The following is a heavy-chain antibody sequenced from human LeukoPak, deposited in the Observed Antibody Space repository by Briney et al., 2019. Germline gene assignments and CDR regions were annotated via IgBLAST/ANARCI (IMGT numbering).Heavy chain of an antibody. CDR2: INQDGSEK. CDR1: GLTFSVYW. CDR3: VRGRGWLDT. V-gene: IGHV3-7*03. J-gene: IGHJ5*02. D-gene: IGHD3-10*01. Sequence: GGSLRLSCLGSGLTFSVYWMTWVRQAPGKGLEWVGNINQDGSEKEYVEPVRGGFSISRDNAKSSLFLQMNRLRAEDTAVYYCVRGRGWLDTWGQGALVTVSS.